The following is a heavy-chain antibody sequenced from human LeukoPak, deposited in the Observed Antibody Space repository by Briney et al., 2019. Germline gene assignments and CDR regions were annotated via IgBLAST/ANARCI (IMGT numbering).Heavy chain of an antibody. CDR1: GFTFSSYA. CDR2: FSGSGGNT. Sequence: GGSLRLSCAASGFTFSSYAMSWVRQPPGKGLEWVSTFSGSGGNTYYADSVKGRFTISRDNSKNTLYLQMTSLRAEDTAVYYCATRAGSSGFYGMDVWGQGTTVTVSS. J-gene: IGHJ6*02. V-gene: IGHV3-23*01. CDR3: ATRAGSSGFYGMDV. D-gene: IGHD6-19*01.